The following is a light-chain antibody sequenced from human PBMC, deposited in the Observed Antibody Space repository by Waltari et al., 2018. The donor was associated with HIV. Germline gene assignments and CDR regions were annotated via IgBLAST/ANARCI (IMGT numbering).Light chain of an antibody. J-gene: IGKJ2*01. CDR2: GAS. CDR1: QRVSGTY. CDR3: HQYGGSPRT. Sequence: EIVLMQSPDTLSLSPGERATLSCRASQRVSGTYLAWYQQKPGQAPRLLIFGASRRATGIPDRFSGSGSGTDFTLTISRLEPEDFAVYFCHQYGGSPRTFGQGTKLEI. V-gene: IGKV3-20*01.